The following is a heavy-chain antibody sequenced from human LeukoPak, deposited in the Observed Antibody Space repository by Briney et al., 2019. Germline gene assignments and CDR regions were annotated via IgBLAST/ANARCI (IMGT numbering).Heavy chain of an antibody. Sequence: PSETLSLTCTVSGGSISNYYWSWIRQPAGKGLEWIGRIYSSGSTNYNPSLKSRVTISVDTSKNQFSLTLSSVTAADTAVYYCARVAGCTSCFDVDYWGQGTLVTVSS. V-gene: IGHV4-4*07. CDR3: ARVAGCTSCFDVDY. D-gene: IGHD2-2*01. J-gene: IGHJ4*02. CDR1: GGSISNYY. CDR2: IYSSGST.